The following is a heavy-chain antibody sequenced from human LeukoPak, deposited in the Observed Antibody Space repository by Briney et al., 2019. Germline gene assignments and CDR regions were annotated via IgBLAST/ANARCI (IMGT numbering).Heavy chain of an antibody. J-gene: IGHJ5*02. Sequence: PGGSLRLSCAASGFTFSSYAMSWVRQAPGKGLEWVAVIWYDGSNKYYADSVKGRFTISRDNSKNTLYLQMNSLRAEDTAVYYCARGGGYSSSWYLGVGGVQSWFDPWGQGTLVTVSS. D-gene: IGHD6-13*01. CDR1: GFTFSSYA. CDR3: ARGGGYSSSWYLGVGGVQSWFDP. V-gene: IGHV3-33*08. CDR2: IWYDGSNK.